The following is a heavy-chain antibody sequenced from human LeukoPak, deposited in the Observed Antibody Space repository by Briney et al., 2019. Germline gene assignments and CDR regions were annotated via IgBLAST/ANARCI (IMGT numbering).Heavy chain of an antibody. D-gene: IGHD5/OR15-5a*01. CDR2: IYPDDSDT. Sequence: PGESLKISCKGFGYDFSNYWIGWVRQMPGKGLEWMGIIYPDDSDTRYSPSFEGQVTVSAAKSISTAYLQWSSLKTSDTAMYYCARRSSIGSPLFDYWGQGTPVSVSS. CDR1: GYDFSNYW. CDR3: ARRSSIGSPLFDY. V-gene: IGHV5-51*01. J-gene: IGHJ4*02.